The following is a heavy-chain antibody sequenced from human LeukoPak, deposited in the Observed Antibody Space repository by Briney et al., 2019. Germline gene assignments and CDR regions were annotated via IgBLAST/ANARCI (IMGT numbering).Heavy chain of an antibody. D-gene: IGHD4-11*01. CDR1: GGSISSFF. CDR3: ARHSNFFDY. J-gene: IGHJ4*02. CDR2: IYYSGNT. V-gene: IGHV4-59*01. Sequence: SETLSLTCTVSGGSISSFFWSWIRQPPGKGLEWIGYIYYSGNTNYNPSLKSRVTISVDTSKNQFSLKLSSVTAADTAVYFCARHSNFFDYWGQGTLVTVSS.